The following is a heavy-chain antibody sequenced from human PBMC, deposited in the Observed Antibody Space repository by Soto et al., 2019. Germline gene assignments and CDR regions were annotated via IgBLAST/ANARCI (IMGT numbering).Heavy chain of an antibody. Sequence: QVQLQQWGAGLLKPSETLSLTCAVYGGSFSGYYWSWIRQPPGKGLEWIGEINHSGSTNYNPSLKGRITISVDTSKNQFSLELSSVAAADTAVYYCARESSGVVVAATTSTIWGQGTMVTVSS. D-gene: IGHD2-15*01. CDR1: GGSFSGYY. J-gene: IGHJ3*02. CDR3: ARESSGVVVAATTSTI. CDR2: INHSGST. V-gene: IGHV4-34*01.